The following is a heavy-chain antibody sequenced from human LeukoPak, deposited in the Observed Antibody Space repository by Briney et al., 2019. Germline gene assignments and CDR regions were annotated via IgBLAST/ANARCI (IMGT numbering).Heavy chain of an antibody. CDR2: INPNSGGT. V-gene: IGHV1-2*02. CDR3: ARGALLRYFDWLPLDY. J-gene: IGHJ4*02. Sequence: ASVKVSCKASGYPFTGYYMHWVRQAPGQGLEWMAWINPNSGGTNYAQKLQGRVTMTTDTSTSTAYMELRSLRSDDTAVYYCARGALLRYFDWLPLDYWGQGTLVTVSS. D-gene: IGHD3-9*01. CDR1: GYPFTGYY.